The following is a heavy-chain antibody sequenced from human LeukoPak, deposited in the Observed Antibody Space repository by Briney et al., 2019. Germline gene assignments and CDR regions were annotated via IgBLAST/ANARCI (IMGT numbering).Heavy chain of an antibody. J-gene: IGHJ4*02. Sequence: SETLSLTCTVSGGSISSGGYYWSWIRQPPGKGLEWIGYIYYSGSTNYNPSLKSRVTISVDTSKNQFSLKLSSVTAADTAVYYCARQSLGYCSGGSCYTFDYWGQGTLVTVSS. V-gene: IGHV4-61*08. CDR2: IYYSGST. CDR1: GGSISSGGYY. CDR3: ARQSLGYCSGGSCYTFDY. D-gene: IGHD2-15*01.